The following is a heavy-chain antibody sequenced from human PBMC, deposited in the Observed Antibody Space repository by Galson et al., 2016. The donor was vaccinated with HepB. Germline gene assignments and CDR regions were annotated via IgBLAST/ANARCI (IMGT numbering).Heavy chain of an antibody. Sequence: SVKVSCKASGNTFTDYYIHWVRQAPGQGLEWMGRINPNSGGTNYAQNFQGRVTMTRDTSISPAYMELRRLKSDDTAVYYCARDMGSSWPNWFGPWGQGTLVTVSS. CDR2: INPNSGGT. CDR3: ARDMGSSWPNWFGP. CDR1: GNTFTDYY. V-gene: IGHV1-2*06. J-gene: IGHJ5*02. D-gene: IGHD6-13*01.